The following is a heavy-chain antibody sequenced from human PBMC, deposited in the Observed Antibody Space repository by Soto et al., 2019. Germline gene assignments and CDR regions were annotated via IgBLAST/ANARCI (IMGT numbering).Heavy chain of an antibody. Sequence: PGEPLKISCKGSGYTFTSYWIAWVRQMPGKGLEWMGIIYPGDSDTIYSPSFQGQVTISADKSINTAYLQWSSLKASDTAMYYCARQGYSSGWSNAMDVWGQGTTVTVSS. CDR2: IYPGDSDT. J-gene: IGHJ6*02. V-gene: IGHV5-51*01. CDR1: GYTFTSYW. CDR3: ARQGYSSGWSNAMDV. D-gene: IGHD6-19*01.